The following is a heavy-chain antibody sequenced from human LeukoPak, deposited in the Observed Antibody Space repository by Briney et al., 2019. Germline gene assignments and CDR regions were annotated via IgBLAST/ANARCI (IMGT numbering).Heavy chain of an antibody. CDR1: GFTFSSYW. CDR2: IKPDGNVQ. J-gene: IGHJ4*02. Sequence: SGGSLRLPCAASGFTFSSYWMTWVRQVPGKGLEWVANIKPDGNVQHYADSVKGRFIISRNNARNSLYLQMNTLRAEDTAVYYCARDFYASGSHDSWGQGTLVTVSS. D-gene: IGHD3-10*01. CDR3: ARDFYASGSHDS. V-gene: IGHV3-7*01.